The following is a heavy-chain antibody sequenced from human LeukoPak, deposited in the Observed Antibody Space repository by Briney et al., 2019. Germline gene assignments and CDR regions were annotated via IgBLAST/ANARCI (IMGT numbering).Heavy chain of an antibody. J-gene: IGHJ3*02. V-gene: IGHV4-38-2*02. CDR2: IYHRGST. CDR3: ATVSPSLTIFGVVTTPGAFDI. D-gene: IGHD3-3*01. Sequence: SETLSLTCTVSGYSISSGYYWGWIRQPPGKGLGWIGRIYHRGSTYYNPSLKSRVTISVDTSKNQFSLKLSSVTAADTAVYYCATVSPSLTIFGVVTTPGAFDIWGQGAMVTVSS. CDR1: GYSISSGYY.